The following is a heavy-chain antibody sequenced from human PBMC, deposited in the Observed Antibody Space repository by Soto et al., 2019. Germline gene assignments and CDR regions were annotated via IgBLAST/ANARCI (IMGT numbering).Heavy chain of an antibody. Sequence: NPSETLSLTCTVSGCSISSGGYYWTWIRQPPGKGLEWIGYISYSGSTYYNPSLKSRVTISVDTSKNQFSLKLSSVTAADTAVYYCARASPVVTDVWGQGTTVT. J-gene: IGHJ6*02. D-gene: IGHD5-18*01. CDR1: GCSISSGGYY. CDR2: ISYSGST. CDR3: ARASPVVTDV. V-gene: IGHV4-30-4*01.